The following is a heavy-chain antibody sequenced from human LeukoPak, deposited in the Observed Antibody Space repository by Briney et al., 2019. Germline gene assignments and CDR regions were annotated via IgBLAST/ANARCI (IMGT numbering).Heavy chain of an antibody. Sequence: PGGSLRLSCEASGFTFTTYSMTWVRQAPGKGLEWVSAISGSGGSTYYADSVKGRFTISRDNSKNTLYLQMNCLRAEDTAVYYCAKDGGEYYDILTGYYPRLYYMDVWGKGTTVTISS. CDR3: AKDGGEYYDILTGYYPRLYYMDV. CDR1: GFTFTTYS. CDR2: ISGSGGST. J-gene: IGHJ6*03. D-gene: IGHD3-9*01. V-gene: IGHV3-23*01.